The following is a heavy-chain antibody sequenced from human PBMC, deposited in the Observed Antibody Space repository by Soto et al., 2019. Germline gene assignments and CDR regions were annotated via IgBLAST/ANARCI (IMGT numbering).Heavy chain of an antibody. J-gene: IGHJ5*02. CDR2: FHSSGSP. Sequence: SETLSLTCTVSGASISSSNNYWAWIRQPPGKGLEWIGDFHSSGSPYYNPSLKSRVTISLDTSKNQFSLNLSSVTAADTAVYYCARRVPGYPTDPWGQGALVTVSS. CDR3: ARRVPGYPTDP. D-gene: IGHD3-9*01. CDR1: GASISSSNNY. V-gene: IGHV4-39*01.